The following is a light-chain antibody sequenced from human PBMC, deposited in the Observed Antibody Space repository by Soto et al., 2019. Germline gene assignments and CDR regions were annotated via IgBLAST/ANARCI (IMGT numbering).Light chain of an antibody. V-gene: IGLV2-14*01. J-gene: IGLJ2*01. CDR2: DVN. CDR1: SSDVGTYNF. Sequence: QPVLTQPASVSGSPGQSITISCTGTSSDVGTYNFVSWYQQHPGKAPKLMIYDVNNRPSGVSNRFSGSKSGNTASLTISGLQAEDEADYYCSSYSLISTVVFGGGTQLTVL. CDR3: SSYSLISTVV.